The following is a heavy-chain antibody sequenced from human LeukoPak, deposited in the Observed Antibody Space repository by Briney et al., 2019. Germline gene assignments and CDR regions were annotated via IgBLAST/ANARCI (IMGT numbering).Heavy chain of an antibody. V-gene: IGHV1-2*06. Sequence: ASVKVSCKASGDTFTGYYMHWVRQAPGQGLEWMARINPNSGGTSYAQKFQGRVTMTRDTSISTDYMELSRLRSDDTAVYYCAKGPGRYSYGFYYYYYMDVWGKGTTVTVSS. J-gene: IGHJ6*03. CDR3: AKGPGRYSYGFYYYYYMDV. D-gene: IGHD5-18*01. CDR2: INPNSGGT. CDR1: GDTFTGYY.